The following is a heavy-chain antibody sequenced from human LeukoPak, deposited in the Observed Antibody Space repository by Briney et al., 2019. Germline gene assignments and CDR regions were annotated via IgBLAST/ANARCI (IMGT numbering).Heavy chain of an antibody. D-gene: IGHD2-8*01. V-gene: IGHV3-33*06. CDR2: IWYDGSNK. J-gene: IGHJ6*03. Sequence: GRSLRLSCAASGFTFSSYGMHWVRQAPGKGLEWVAVIWYDGSNKYYADSVKGRFTISRDNSKNTLYLQMNSLRAEDTAVYYCANGNRCTSPNCLGYYYFYMDVWGKGTTVTVSS. CDR1: GFTFSSYG. CDR3: ANGNRCTSPNCLGYYYFYMDV.